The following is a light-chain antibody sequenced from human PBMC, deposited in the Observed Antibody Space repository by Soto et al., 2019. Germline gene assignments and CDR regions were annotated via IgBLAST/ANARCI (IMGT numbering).Light chain of an antibody. CDR1: QSITTN. V-gene: IGKV3-15*01. CDR2: GAS. CDR3: QQYNDWPPLT. J-gene: IGKJ4*01. Sequence: EKVLTQSPVTLSVSLGERATLSCRASQSITTNIACYQQKPGQAPRLLIFGASNRATGIPARFSGSGSGTEFSLTISSLQSEDSAIYYCQQYNDWPPLTFGGGTKVEI.